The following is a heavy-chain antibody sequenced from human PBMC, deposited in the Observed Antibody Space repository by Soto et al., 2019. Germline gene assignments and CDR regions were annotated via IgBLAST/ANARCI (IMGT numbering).Heavy chain of an antibody. CDR2: IVPLFRTT. Sequence: QVQLVQSGAEAKKPGSSVKVSCKTSGGTFSSYAINWVRQAPGQGLEWMGGIVPLFRTTNYAQKFQGRVTITADTSTYTWYMELSELRSGDTAVYYCARGGYSSTWSNLLDRSGLDVWGQGTTVTVSS. V-gene: IGHV1-69*06. CDR3: ARGGYSSTWSNLLDRSGLDV. CDR1: GGTFSSYA. J-gene: IGHJ6*02. D-gene: IGHD6-13*01.